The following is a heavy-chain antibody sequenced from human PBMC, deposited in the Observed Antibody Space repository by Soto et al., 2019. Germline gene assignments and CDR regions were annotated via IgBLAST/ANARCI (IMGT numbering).Heavy chain of an antibody. Sequence: QVQLVQSGAEVKKPGASVKVSRKASGYTFTSYAMHWVRQAPGQRLEWMGWINAGNGNTKYSQKFQGRVTITRDTSASTAYMELSSLRSEDTAVYYCARPVWFGDPWRYFDLWGRGTLVTVSS. V-gene: IGHV1-3*01. D-gene: IGHD3-10*01. CDR3: ARPVWFGDPWRYFDL. J-gene: IGHJ2*01. CDR1: GYTFTSYA. CDR2: INAGNGNT.